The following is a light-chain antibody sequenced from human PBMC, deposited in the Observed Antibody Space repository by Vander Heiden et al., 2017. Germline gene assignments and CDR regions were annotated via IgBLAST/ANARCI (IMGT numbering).Light chain of an antibody. CDR2: GAS. J-gene: IGKJ4*01. CDR3: QQYNNWPPLT. CDR1: QSVRSN. Sequence: VMTQSPATLSVSPGERATLSCRASQSVRSNLAWYQQKPGQTPRLLIYGASTRATGIPDRFSGSGSGTEFTLTISSLQSEDFAVYYCQQYNNWPPLTFGGGTKVEIK. V-gene: IGKV3-15*01.